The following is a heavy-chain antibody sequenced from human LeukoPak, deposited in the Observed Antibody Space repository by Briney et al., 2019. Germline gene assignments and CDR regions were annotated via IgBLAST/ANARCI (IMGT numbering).Heavy chain of an antibody. D-gene: IGHD2-15*01. CDR3: ARGVEEGYCSGGSCRYY. CDR1: GFTFSSYW. Sequence: PGGSLRLSCAASGFTFSSYWMHWVRQAPGKGLVWVSRMNSDGSSTSYADSVKGRFTISRDNAKNTLYLQMNSLRAEDTAVYYCARGVEEGYCSGGSCRYYWGQGTLVTVSS. V-gene: IGHV3-74*01. CDR2: MNSDGSST. J-gene: IGHJ4*02.